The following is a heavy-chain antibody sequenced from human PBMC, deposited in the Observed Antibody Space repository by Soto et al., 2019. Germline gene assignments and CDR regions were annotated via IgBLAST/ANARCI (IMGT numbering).Heavy chain of an antibody. D-gene: IGHD2-8*01. V-gene: IGHV1-69*13. CDR1: GGTFSSYA. J-gene: IGHJ6*02. CDR2: IIPIFGTA. CDR3: ARGDSTDCSNGVCSFFYNHDMDV. Sequence: SVKVSCKASGGTFSSYAISWVRQAPGQGLEWMGGIIPIFGTANYAQKFQGRVTITADESTSTAYMELSSLRSDDTAIYYCARGDSTDCSNGVCSFFYNHDMDVWGQGTTVTVSS.